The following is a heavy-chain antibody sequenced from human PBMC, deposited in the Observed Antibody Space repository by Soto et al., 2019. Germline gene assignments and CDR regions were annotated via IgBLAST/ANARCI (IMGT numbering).Heavy chain of an antibody. CDR3: ARGYYGLSTGYYTDS. Sequence: DVQLVESGGDLVQRGGSLRLSCAASGFPFSSYWMHWIRHTPWKGLDWVARISGDGVTTYYADSVTGRFTVSRDNAKNTRSLQISGLSAEDTAVYYCARGYYGLSTGYYTDSWGQGTLVSVSS. V-gene: IGHV3-74*01. J-gene: IGHJ4*02. D-gene: IGHD3-9*01. CDR1: GFPFSSYW. CDR2: ISGDGVTT.